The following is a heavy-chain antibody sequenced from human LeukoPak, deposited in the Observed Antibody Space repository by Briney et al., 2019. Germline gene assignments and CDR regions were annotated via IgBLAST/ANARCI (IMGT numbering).Heavy chain of an antibody. CDR1: GGSISSYY. Sequence: PSETLSLTCTVSGGSISSYYWSWIRQPPGKGLEWIGYINYSGSTNYNPSLKSRVTISVDTSKNQFSLKLSSVTAADTAVYYCARGRYCSSTSCYTGVDYWGQGTLVTVSS. CDR3: ARGRYCSSTSCYTGVDY. CDR2: INYSGST. J-gene: IGHJ4*02. V-gene: IGHV4-59*01. D-gene: IGHD2-2*02.